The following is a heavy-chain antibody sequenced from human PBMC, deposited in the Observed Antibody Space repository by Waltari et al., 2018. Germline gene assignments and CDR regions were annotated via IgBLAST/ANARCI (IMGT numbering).Heavy chain of an antibody. V-gene: IGHV4-59*01. CDR2: IYYSGST. J-gene: IGHJ4*02. D-gene: IGHD6-19*01. CDR1: GGSISSYY. Sequence: QVQLQESGPGLVKPSETLSITCTVPGGSISSYYWSWIRPPPGKGLEWIGYIYYSGSTNYNPSLKSRVTISVDTSKNQFSLKLSSVTAADTAVYYCARFIRAVAGRYYFDYWGQGTLVTVSS. CDR3: ARFIRAVAGRYYFDY.